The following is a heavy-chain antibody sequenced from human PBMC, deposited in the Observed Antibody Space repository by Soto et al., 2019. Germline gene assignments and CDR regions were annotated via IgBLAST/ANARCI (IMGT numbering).Heavy chain of an antibody. D-gene: IGHD2-15*01. CDR2: IYYRSKWFH. Sequence: SETLSLTCVLSGDSVSSNGACWHWIRQSPSRGLQWLGRIYYRSKWFHDYAASVESRMAINPDTSRNQFSLQLNYVTPEDTAVYYCARVHCSAGTCLDGLDFWGQGTTVTVSS. V-gene: IGHV6-1*01. CDR1: GDSVSSNGAC. CDR3: ARVHCSAGTCLDGLDF. J-gene: IGHJ6*02.